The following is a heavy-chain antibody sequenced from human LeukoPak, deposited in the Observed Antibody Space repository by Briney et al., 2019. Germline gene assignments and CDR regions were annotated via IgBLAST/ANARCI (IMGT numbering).Heavy chain of an antibody. CDR3: ARGDGYAQRD. CDR1: GFTFSSYW. D-gene: IGHD5-12*01. J-gene: IGHJ4*02. Sequence: GGSLRLSCAASGFTFSSYWMHWVRQAPGKGLVWVSRINSDGSSTSYADSVKGRLTISRDNTKNTLYLQMNSLRVEDTAVYYCARGDGYAQRDWGQGTLVTVPS. CDR2: INSDGSST. V-gene: IGHV3-74*01.